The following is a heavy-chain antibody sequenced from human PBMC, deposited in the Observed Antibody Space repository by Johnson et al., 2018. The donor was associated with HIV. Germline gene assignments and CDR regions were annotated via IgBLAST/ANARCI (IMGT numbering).Heavy chain of an antibody. Sequence: QVQLVESGGRLVKPGGSLRLSCAASGFTFSDYYMSWIRQAPGKGLEWVAVISFDGSNKYYADSVKGRFTISRDNSKNSLYLQMNSLKTEDTAVYYWSKVQLPGHCTNGVCYEAVEYAFDIWGQGTMVTVSS. V-gene: IGHV3-30*18. CDR2: ISFDGSNK. D-gene: IGHD2-8*01. CDR1: GFTFSDYY. CDR3: SKVQLPGHCTNGVCYEAVEYAFDI. J-gene: IGHJ3*02.